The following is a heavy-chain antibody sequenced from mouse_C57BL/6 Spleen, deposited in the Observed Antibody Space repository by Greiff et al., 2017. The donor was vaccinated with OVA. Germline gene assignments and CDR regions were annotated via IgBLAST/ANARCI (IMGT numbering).Heavy chain of an antibody. V-gene: IGHV1-55*01. J-gene: IGHJ2*01. Sequence: VQLQQPGAELVKPGASVKMSCKASGYTFTSYWITWVKQRPGQGLEWIGDIYPGSGSTNYNEKFKSKATLTVDTSSSTAYMQLSSLTSEDSAVYYCARGGFYYGNDGFDYWGQGTTLTVSS. CDR2: IYPGSGST. CDR3: ARGGFYYGNDGFDY. D-gene: IGHD2-2*01. CDR1: GYTFTSYW.